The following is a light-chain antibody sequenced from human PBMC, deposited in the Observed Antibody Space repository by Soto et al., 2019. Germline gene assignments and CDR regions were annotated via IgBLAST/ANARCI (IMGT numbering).Light chain of an antibody. Sequence: QSVLTQPPSVSGAPGQRVTFSCTGSYNVGAPYDVHWYQHLPGTAPKLLIYGNSNRPSGVPDRFSGSRSGTSASLAITGLHAEDEADYYCQAYDSSLNNWVFGGGTKLTVL. CDR1: YNVGAPYD. CDR3: QAYDSSLNNWV. CDR2: GNS. V-gene: IGLV1-40*01. J-gene: IGLJ3*02.